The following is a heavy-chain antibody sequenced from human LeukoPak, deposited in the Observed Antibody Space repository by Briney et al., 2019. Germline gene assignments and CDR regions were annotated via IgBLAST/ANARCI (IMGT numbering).Heavy chain of an antibody. CDR1: GFTFSSYG. Sequence: GRSLRLSCAASGFTFSSYGMHWVRQAPGKGLEWVAVISYDGSNKYYADSVKGRFTISRDNSKNTLYLQMNSLRAEDTAVYYCAKDGGPRGYSYGYPSYYGMDVWGQGTTVTVSS. D-gene: IGHD5-18*01. CDR2: ISYDGSNK. J-gene: IGHJ6*02. CDR3: AKDGGPRGYSYGYPSYYGMDV. V-gene: IGHV3-30*18.